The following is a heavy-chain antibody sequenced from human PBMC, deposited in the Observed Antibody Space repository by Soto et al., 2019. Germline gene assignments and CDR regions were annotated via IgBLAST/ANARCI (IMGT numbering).Heavy chain of an antibody. J-gene: IGHJ4*02. D-gene: IGHD3-9*01. CDR2: ISWNSGSI. V-gene: IGHV3-9*01. Sequence: EVQLVESGGGLVQPGRSLRLSCAASGFTFDDYAMHWVRQAPGKGLEWVSGISWNSGSIGYADSVKGRFTISRDNAKNSLYLKMNSLRAEDTALYYCAKDLYDILTGFDYWGQGTLVTVSS. CDR3: AKDLYDILTGFDY. CDR1: GFTFDDYA.